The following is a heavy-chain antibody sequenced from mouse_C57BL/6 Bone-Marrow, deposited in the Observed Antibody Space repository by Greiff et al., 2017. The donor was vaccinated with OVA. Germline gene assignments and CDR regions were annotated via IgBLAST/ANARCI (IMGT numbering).Heavy chain of an antibody. CDR2: INPGSGGT. CDR3: ARWGTYDGPLFDY. Sequence: QVQLQQSGAELVRPGTSVKVSCKASGYAFTNYLIEWVKQRPGQGLVWIGVINPGSGGTNYNEKFKGKATLTADKSSSTAYMQLSSLTSEDSAVYFCARWGTYDGPLFDYWGQGTTLTVSS. CDR1: GYAFTNYL. D-gene: IGHD2-3*01. V-gene: IGHV1-54*01. J-gene: IGHJ2*01.